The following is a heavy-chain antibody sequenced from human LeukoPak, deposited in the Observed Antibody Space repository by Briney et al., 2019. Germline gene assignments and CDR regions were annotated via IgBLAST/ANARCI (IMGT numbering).Heavy chain of an antibody. CDR2: IGNSDDDT. V-gene: IGHV3-23*01. CDR3: AKKGRIGGTTFFDY. Sequence: PGGSLRLSCAASGSTFSSYGMSWVRQAPGKGLEWVSAIGNSDDDTYYADSVKGRFTISRDNSKNTLYLQMNSLRAEDTAVYHCAKKGRIGGTTFFDYWGQGTLVTVSS. J-gene: IGHJ4*02. CDR1: GSTFSSYG. D-gene: IGHD1-20*01.